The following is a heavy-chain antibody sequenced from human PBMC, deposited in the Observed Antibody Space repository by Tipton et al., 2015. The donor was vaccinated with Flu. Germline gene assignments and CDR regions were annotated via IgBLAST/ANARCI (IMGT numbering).Heavy chain of an antibody. CDR2: IYHSGNV. V-gene: IGHV4-38-2*02. CDR1: GYSISSGYY. CDR3: ARDDGSTWFGEGGDWFDP. J-gene: IGHJ5*02. D-gene: IGHD3-10*01. Sequence: TLSLTCTVSGYSISSGYYWGWIRQPPGKGLEWIGSIYHSGNVYYNLSLRGRVIISVDVSKNQFSLKMSSVAAADTAVYYCARDDGSTWFGEGGDWFDPWGHGTPVTVSS.